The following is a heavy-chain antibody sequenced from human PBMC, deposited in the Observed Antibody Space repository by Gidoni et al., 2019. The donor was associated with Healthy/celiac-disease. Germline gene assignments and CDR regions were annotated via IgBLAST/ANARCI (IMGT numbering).Heavy chain of an antibody. CDR2: INPNSGGT. CDR3: ARDWKP. V-gene: IGHV1-2*02. D-gene: IGHD1-1*01. J-gene: IGHJ4*02. Sequence: QVQLVHSVAEVKKPWASVNVPCKASGYTFTGYYLHWVRQAPGQGIEWMGWINPNSGGTNYAQKFKGRVNMTRDTSISTDYMELSRLRSDDTAVYYCARDWKPWGQGTLGTVSS. CDR1: GYTFTGYY.